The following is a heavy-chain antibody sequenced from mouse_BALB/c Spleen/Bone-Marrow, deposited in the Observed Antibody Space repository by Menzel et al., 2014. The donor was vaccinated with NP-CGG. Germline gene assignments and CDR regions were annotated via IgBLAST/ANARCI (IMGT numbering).Heavy chain of an antibody. J-gene: IGHJ4*01. CDR2: VNPNNGGT. CDR3: ARDAMDY. CDR1: GYSFTGYY. Sequence: EVKLQESGPDLVKPGASLKISCKASGYSFTGYYMYWLKQSHGKSLEWIGRVNPNNGGTTYNQKFKDKAILTVDESSTIAYMELRSLTSEDSAVYYCARDAMDYWGQGTSVTVSS. V-gene: IGHV1-18*01.